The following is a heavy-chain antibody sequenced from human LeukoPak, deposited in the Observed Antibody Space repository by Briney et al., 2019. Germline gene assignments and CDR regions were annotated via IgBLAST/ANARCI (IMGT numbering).Heavy chain of an antibody. D-gene: IGHD6-13*01. CDR1: GYTFTGYY. J-gene: IGHJ4*02. Sequence: GASAKVSCKASGYTFTGYYMHWVRQAPGQGLEWMGWINPNGGGTNYAQKFQGRVTMTRDTSISTAYMELSRLRSDDTAVYYCARGGGSSWYAYFDYWGQGTLVTVSS. CDR3: ARGGGSSWYAYFDY. V-gene: IGHV1-2*02. CDR2: INPNGGGT.